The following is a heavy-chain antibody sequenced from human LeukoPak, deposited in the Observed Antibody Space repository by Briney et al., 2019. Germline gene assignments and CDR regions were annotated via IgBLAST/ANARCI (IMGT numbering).Heavy chain of an antibody. CDR2: IYYSGST. J-gene: IGHJ6*03. Sequence: SETLSLTCTVSGGSISSHYWSWIRQPPGKGLEWIGYIYYSGSTNYNPSLKSRVTISVDTSKNQFSLKLSSVTAADTAVYYCARGGALLWFYYYMDVWGKGTTVTVSS. CDR3: ARGGALLWFYYYMDV. V-gene: IGHV4-59*11. D-gene: IGHD3-10*01. CDR1: GGSISSHY.